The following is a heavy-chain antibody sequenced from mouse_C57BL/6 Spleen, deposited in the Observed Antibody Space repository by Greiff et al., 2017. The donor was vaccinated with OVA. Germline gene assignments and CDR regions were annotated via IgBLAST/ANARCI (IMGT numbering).Heavy chain of an antibody. J-gene: IGHJ4*01. V-gene: IGHV3-6*01. CDR1: GYSITSGYY. CDR2: ISYDGSN. CDR3: AREGRDYDVGYAMDY. D-gene: IGHD2-4*01. Sequence: EVKVEESGPGLVKPSQSLSLTCSVTGYSITSGYYWNWIRQFPGNKLEWMGYISYDGSNNYNPSLKNRISITRDTSKNQFFLKLNSVTTEDTATYYCAREGRDYDVGYAMDYWGQGTSVTVSS.